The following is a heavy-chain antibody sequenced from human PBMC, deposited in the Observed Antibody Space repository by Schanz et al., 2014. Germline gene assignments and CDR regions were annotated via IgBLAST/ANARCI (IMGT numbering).Heavy chain of an antibody. V-gene: IGHV3-48*01. CDR1: GFTVSSNY. Sequence: EVQLVESGGGLVRPGGSLRLSCAASGFTVSSNYMSWVRQAPGKGLEWVSYISNSGTTIYYADSVKGRFTISRDNSKNTLDLQMNSLRAEDTAIYYCAKDLAAVGVFDYWGQGSLVNVSP. J-gene: IGHJ4*02. CDR3: AKDLAAVGVFDY. D-gene: IGHD6-13*01. CDR2: ISNSGTTI.